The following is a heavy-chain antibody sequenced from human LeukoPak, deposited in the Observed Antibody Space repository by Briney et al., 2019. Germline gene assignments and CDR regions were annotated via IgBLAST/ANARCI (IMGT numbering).Heavy chain of an antibody. CDR3: ARPLVTLKDYYYGMDV. Sequence: ASVKVSCKASGYTFTSYYLHWVRQAPGQGLEWMGVINPSGGSTSSAQKFQGRVTMTRDTSTSTVYMELSSLRSEDTAVYYCARPLVTLKDYYYGMDVRGQGTTVTVSS. CDR1: GYTFTSYY. J-gene: IGHJ6*02. D-gene: IGHD3-9*01. V-gene: IGHV1-46*01. CDR2: INPSGGST.